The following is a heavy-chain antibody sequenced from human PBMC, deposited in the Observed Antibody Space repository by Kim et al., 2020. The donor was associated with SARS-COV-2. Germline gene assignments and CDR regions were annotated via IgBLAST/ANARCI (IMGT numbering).Heavy chain of an antibody. CDR2: ISGSGGST. CDR1: GFTFSNYA. V-gene: IGHV3-23*01. D-gene: IGHD1-26*01. Sequence: GGSLRLSCAASGFTFSNYAMSWVRQAPGKGPEWVSAISGSGGSTYYEYSVKGRFTISREKSKNTLYLQMNSLRAEDKAVYYCAKAPGEGSFLYNLFDAWG. CDR3: AKAPGEGSFLYNLFDA. J-gene: IGHJ5*01.